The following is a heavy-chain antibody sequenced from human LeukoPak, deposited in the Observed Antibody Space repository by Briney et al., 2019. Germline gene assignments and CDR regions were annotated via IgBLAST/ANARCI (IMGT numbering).Heavy chain of an antibody. CDR1: GFSFCTRGVG. CDR2: IYWDDSK. D-gene: IGHD3-3*01. V-gene: IGHV2-5*02. J-gene: IGHJ5*02. Sequence: SGPTLVNPTQTLTLTCTFSGFSFCTRGVGVGWIRQPPGRALEWLALIYWDDSKLYSPSLKSRLTITKDTSKNQVVLSMTNMDPVDTATYYCAHSGWYYDFWSGYPFDPWGQGTLVTVSS. CDR3: AHSGWYYDFWSGYPFDP.